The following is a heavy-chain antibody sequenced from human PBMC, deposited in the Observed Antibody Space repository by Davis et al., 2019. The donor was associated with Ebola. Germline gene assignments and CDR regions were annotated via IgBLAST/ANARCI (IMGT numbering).Heavy chain of an antibody. J-gene: IGHJ5*02. CDR2: IYYSGST. CDR3: ARGPLWYSTNWFDP. Sequence: SETLSLTCTVSGGSISSYYWSWIRQPPGKGLEWIGYIYYSGSTNYNSSLKSRVTISVDTSKNQFSLKLSSVTAADTAVYYCARGPLWYSTNWFDPWGQGTLVTVSS. D-gene: IGHD2-21*01. V-gene: IGHV4-59*01. CDR1: GGSISSYY.